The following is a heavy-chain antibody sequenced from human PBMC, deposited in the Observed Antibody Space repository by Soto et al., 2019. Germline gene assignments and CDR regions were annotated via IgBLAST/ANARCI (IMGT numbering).Heavy chain of an antibody. CDR2: ITGNSARI. D-gene: IGHD6-19*01. Sequence: EVQLLQSGGGVVQPGGSLRLSCAASDSTIRRYAMSWVRQAPGKGLEWVSGITGNSARIYYADSVRGRFTISRDNSKNTLYLQMNSLRAEDTALYYCARDERIAVAGTDTWGQGILVTVTS. CDR3: ARDERIAVAGTDT. CDR1: DSTIRRYA. J-gene: IGHJ5*02. V-gene: IGHV3-23*01.